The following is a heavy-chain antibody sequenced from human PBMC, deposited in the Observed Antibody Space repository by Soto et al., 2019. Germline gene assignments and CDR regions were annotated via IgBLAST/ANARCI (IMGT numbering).Heavy chain of an antibody. CDR3: ARGAAAGFDP. V-gene: IGHV4-34*01. D-gene: IGHD6-13*01. J-gene: IGHJ5*02. CDR2: INHSGST. Sequence: QVQLQQWGAGLLKPSETLSLTCAVYGGSFSGYYWSWIRQPPGKGLEWIGEINHSGSTNYNPSLKSRVTISVDTSKNQFSLKLSSVTAADTAVYYCARGAAAGFDPWGQEPWSPSPQ. CDR1: GGSFSGYY.